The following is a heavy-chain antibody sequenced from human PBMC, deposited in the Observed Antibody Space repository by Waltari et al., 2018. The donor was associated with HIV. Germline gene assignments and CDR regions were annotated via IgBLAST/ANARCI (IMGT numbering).Heavy chain of an antibody. CDR1: GFTFSAYY. CDR2: ISHSGSTI. J-gene: IGHJ3*01. Sequence: QVQLVESGGGLVKPGGSLRLSCAASGFTFSAYYMSWLRQAPGKGLEWVSYISHSGSTIYYADSVKGRFTISRDNAKNSLYLQMKSLRVDDTAVYYCGRDLGTGGAFDVWGQGTVVIIST. D-gene: IGHD1-1*01. V-gene: IGHV3-11*01. CDR3: GRDLGTGGAFDV.